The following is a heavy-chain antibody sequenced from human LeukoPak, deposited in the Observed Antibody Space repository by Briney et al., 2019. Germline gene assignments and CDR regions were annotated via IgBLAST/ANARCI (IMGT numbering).Heavy chain of an antibody. V-gene: IGHV3-72*01. Sequence: PGGSLRLSCAGSGFTFSDYYMDWVRQAPGKGREWVGRTRNKVNRYTTEYAASVKGRFIISRDGSKNSLYLQMSSLKTEDTAVYYCVKVGGIYSSDLWGQGTLVTVSS. CDR3: VKVGGIYSSDL. D-gene: IGHD5-12*01. CDR1: GFTFSDYY. J-gene: IGHJ5*02. CDR2: TRNKVNRYTT.